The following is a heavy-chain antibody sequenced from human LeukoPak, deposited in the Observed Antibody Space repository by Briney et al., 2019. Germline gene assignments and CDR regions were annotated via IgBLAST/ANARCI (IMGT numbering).Heavy chain of an antibody. D-gene: IGHD1-26*01. CDR1: VFTFSSFE. CDR3: AREGYSGNYGGFDF. CDR2: ISPSATTI. Sequence: GGSLRLSCAASVFTFSSFEMHWVRQAPGRGLEWVSYISPSATTISYADSVKGRFTISRDNAKNSLYLQMNSLRAEDTAVYYCAREGYSGNYGGFDFWGRGTLVTVSS. J-gene: IGHJ2*01. V-gene: IGHV3-48*03.